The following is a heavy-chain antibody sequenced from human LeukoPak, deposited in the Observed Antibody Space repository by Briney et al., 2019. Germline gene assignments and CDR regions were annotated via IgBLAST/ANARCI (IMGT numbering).Heavy chain of an antibody. V-gene: IGHV3-21*01. Sequence: GGSLRLSCAASGFTFSSYSMNWVRQAPGKGLEWVSSISSSSIYIYYADSLKGRFTISRDNAKNSLYLQMNSLRAEDTAVYYCAHSSGYAYGLDYWGQGTLVTVSS. CDR2: ISSSSIYI. CDR3: AHSSGYAYGLDY. CDR1: GFTFSSYS. D-gene: IGHD5-18*01. J-gene: IGHJ4*02.